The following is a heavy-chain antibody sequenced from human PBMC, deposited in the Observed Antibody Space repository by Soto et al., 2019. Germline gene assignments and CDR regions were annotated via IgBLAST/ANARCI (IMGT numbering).Heavy chain of an antibody. CDR2: IMPGSSHI. Sequence: PGGSLRLSCAASGFTFSIYSMNWVRQAPGKGLEWVSYIMPGSSHIFYADSVEGRFTISRDNAKNSLYLQMNSLRAEDTAVYYCAIEKVGATSVHGFEIWGQGTMVTVSS. CDR1: GFTFSIYS. D-gene: IGHD1-26*01. V-gene: IGHV3-48*01. J-gene: IGHJ3*02. CDR3: AIEKVGATSVHGFEI.